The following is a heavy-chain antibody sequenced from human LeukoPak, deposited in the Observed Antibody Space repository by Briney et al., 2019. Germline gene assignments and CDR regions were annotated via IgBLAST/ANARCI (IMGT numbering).Heavy chain of an antibody. CDR1: GHTVSSNY. V-gene: IGHV3-66*01. J-gene: IGHJ4*02. CDR3: ARDPGNNYFDY. D-gene: IGHD2/OR15-2a*01. Sequence: PGGSLRLSCAASGHTVSSNYMSWVRQAPGKGLEWVSVIYSGGSTYFADSVKGRFTISRDNSKNTLYLQMNSLRVEDTAVYYCARDPGNNYFDYWGQGALVTVSS. CDR2: IYSGGST.